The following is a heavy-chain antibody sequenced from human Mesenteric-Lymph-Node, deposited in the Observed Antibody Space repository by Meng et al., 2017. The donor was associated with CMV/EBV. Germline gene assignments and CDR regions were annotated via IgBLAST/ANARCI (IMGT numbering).Heavy chain of an antibody. CDR3: AGEGDY. V-gene: IGHV1-18*01. CDR2: INLYNGRT. CDR1: GYTFTSYG. Sequence: ASVKVSCKASGYTFTSYGISWVRQAPGQGLEWMGWINLYNGRTNYAQRFQGRVTVTADTSTNTVYMELRGLRSDDTAVYYCAGEGDYWGQGTLVTVSS. J-gene: IGHJ4*02.